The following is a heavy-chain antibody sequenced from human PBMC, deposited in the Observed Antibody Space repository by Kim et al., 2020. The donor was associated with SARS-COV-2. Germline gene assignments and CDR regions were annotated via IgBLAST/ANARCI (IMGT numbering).Heavy chain of an antibody. J-gene: IGHJ4*02. CDR3: AKRVKTGTPGVLDY. D-gene: IGHD1-7*01. Sequence: GGSLRLSCSASGFSFSDYAMNWVRQAPGKGLEWLSSITGSSDYTYYTDSVKGRFTISRDNSTNTLFFQMNTLKAEDPAVYSCAKRVKTGTPGVLDYWGQG. CDR2: ITGSSDYT. V-gene: IGHV3-23*01. CDR1: GFSFSDYA.